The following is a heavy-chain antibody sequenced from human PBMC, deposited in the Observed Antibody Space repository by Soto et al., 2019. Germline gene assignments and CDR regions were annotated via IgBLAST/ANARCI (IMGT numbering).Heavy chain of an antibody. V-gene: IGHV1-69*02. CDR2: INPILSMS. D-gene: IGHD3-10*01. CDR1: GDTFSFYP. J-gene: IGHJ4*02. CDR3: ATSYGSGYRAFDY. Sequence: QVQLVQSGAEVKKPGSSVKVSCKASGDTFSFYPINWVRQAPGLGLEWVGRINPILSMSNYAQKFQGRVTMTADKSTNTDYMELRSLRSEDTAMYYCATSYGSGYRAFDYWGQGALVTVSS.